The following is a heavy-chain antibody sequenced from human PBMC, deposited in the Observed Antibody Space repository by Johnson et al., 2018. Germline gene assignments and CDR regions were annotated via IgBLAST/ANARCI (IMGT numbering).Heavy chain of an antibody. CDR2: INPSGGST. V-gene: IGHV1-46*01. J-gene: IGHJ3*02. CDR1: GYTFTSYY. Sequence: QVQLVQSGAEVKKPGASVKVSCTASGYTFTSYYMHWVRQAPGQGLEWMGIINPSGGSTSSPQKFQGRVTMTRDPSTSKVYMELSSLRSEDQAVYFCARGFDSSAYYSGGGAFDIWGQGTMVTVSS. D-gene: IGHD3-22*01. CDR3: ARGFDSSAYYSGGGAFDI.